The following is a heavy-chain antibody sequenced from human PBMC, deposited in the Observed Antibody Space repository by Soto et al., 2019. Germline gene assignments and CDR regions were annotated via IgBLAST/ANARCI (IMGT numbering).Heavy chain of an antibody. Sequence: QVQLVESGGGVVQPGRSLRLSCAASGFTFSSYGMHWVRQAPGKGLEWVADISYDGSNKYYADSVKSRFTISRDNSKHTLYLQMNSLRDEDTAVYYCAKDLDSYGPRATYYYYGMDVWGQGTTVTVSS. V-gene: IGHV3-30*18. CDR3: AKDLDSYGPRATYYYYGMDV. J-gene: IGHJ6*02. CDR1: GFTFSSYG. D-gene: IGHD5-18*01. CDR2: ISYDGSNK.